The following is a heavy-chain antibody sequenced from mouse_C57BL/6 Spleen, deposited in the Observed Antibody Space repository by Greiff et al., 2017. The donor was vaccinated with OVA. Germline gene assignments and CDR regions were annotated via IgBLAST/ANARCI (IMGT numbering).Heavy chain of an antibody. CDR2: ISYDGSN. CDR3: ARGPLYGSSYDWYFDV. D-gene: IGHD1-1*01. J-gene: IGHJ1*03. CDR1: GYSITSGYY. Sequence: EVQLQESGPGLVKPSQSLSLTCSVTGYSITSGYYWNWIRQFPGNKLEWMGYISYDGSNNYNPSLKNRVSITRDTSKNQFFLKLNSVTTEDTATYYCARGPLYGSSYDWYFDVWGTGTTVTVSS. V-gene: IGHV3-6*01.